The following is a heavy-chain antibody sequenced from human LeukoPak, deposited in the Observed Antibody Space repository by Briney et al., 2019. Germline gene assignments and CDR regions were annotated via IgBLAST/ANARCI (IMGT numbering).Heavy chain of an antibody. Sequence: AHTLSLTGTVSGGSISSYYWSWIRQPAGKGLEWIGRIYTSGSTNYNPSLKSRVTISVDTSKNQFSLKLSSVTAANTAVYYCVRGIVVVAQLGYYFYYMDVWGKGTTVTISS. CDR1: GGSISSYY. J-gene: IGHJ6*03. CDR2: IYTSGST. V-gene: IGHV4-4*07. CDR3: VRGIVVVAQLGYYFYYMDV. D-gene: IGHD2-15*01.